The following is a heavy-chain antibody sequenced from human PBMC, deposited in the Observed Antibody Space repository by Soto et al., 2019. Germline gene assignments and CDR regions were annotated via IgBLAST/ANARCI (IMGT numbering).Heavy chain of an antibody. CDR3: ARESEDLTSNFDY. Sequence: GGSLRLSCAASGFRFSGYGMHWVRQAPGKGLEWLAAISNDGSNKYYGDSVKGRFTISRDNSKNTLYLQINSLRAEDTAVYYCARESEDLTSNFDYWGQGTLVTVSS. J-gene: IGHJ4*02. CDR2: ISNDGSNK. V-gene: IGHV3-30*03. CDR1: GFRFSGYG.